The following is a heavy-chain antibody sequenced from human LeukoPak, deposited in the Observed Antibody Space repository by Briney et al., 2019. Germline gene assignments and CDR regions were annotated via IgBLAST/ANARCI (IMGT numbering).Heavy chain of an antibody. Sequence: ASVKVSCKASGYTFTNYDINWVRQATGQGLEWMGWMNPNTGNTGYAQKFQGRITITRNTSISTAYMELSSLRSEDTAVYYCARHTGDFDYWGQGTLVTVSS. CDR1: GYTFTNYD. J-gene: IGHJ4*02. CDR2: MNPNTGNT. D-gene: IGHD2-8*02. V-gene: IGHV1-8*03. CDR3: ARHTGDFDY.